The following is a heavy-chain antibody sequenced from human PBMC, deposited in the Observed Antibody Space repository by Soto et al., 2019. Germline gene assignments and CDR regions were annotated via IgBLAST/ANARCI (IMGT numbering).Heavy chain of an antibody. V-gene: IGHV1-69*01. J-gene: IGHJ6*02. CDR1: GGTFSSYA. CDR3: ARVLAVGPADYYGMDV. CDR2: IIPIFGTA. Sequence: QVQLVQSGAEVNKPGSSVKVSCKASGGTFSSYAISWVRQAPGQGLEWRGGIIPIFGTADYAQKFQGRVTITADESTSTAYMGLSSLRSEDTAVYYCARVLAVGPADYYGMDVWGQEPTVTVSS.